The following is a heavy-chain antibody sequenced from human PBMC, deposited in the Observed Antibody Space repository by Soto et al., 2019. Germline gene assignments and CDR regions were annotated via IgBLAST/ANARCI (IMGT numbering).Heavy chain of an antibody. V-gene: IGHV3-21*01. D-gene: IGHD2-2*01. CDR2: ISSSSSYI. J-gene: IGHJ4*02. CDR1: GFTFSSYS. Sequence: GGSLRLSCAASGFTFSSYSMNWVRQAPGKGLEWVSSISSSSSYIYYADSVKGRFTISRDNAKNSLYLQMNSLRAEDTAVYYCAREPSSTGGFDYWGQGTLVTVSS. CDR3: AREPSSTGGFDY.